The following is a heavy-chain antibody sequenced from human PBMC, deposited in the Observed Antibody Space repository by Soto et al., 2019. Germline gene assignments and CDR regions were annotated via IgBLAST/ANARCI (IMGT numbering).Heavy chain of an antibody. CDR3: ARFYYDSSGYLPSPYYYYYGMDV. J-gene: IGHJ6*02. CDR1: GFTFSTYS. V-gene: IGHV3-7*04. D-gene: IGHD3-22*01. CDR2: IKQDGSEK. Sequence: PGGSLRLSCAASGFTFSTYSMNWVRQAPGKGLEWVANIKQDGSEKYYVDSVKGRFTISRDNAKNSLYLQTNSLRAEDTAVYYCARFYYDSSGYLPSPYYYYYGMDVWGQGTTVTVSS.